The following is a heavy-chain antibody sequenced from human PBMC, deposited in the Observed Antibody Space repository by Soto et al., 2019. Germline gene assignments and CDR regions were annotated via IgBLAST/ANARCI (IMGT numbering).Heavy chain of an antibody. J-gene: IGHJ3*02. CDR3: AREVNVVALSDAFDI. V-gene: IGHV4-30-4*01. CDR1: GDSISSDNYF. Sequence: QVQLQESGPGLVKPSQTLSLICTVSGDSISSDNYFWSWIRQPPGQGLEWVGYISNRGTPYYNPSLKSRVTISLDTSRNRFSLDMYSVTATDPAVYYCAREVNVVALSDAFDIWGQGTMVTVSS. CDR2: ISNRGTP. D-gene: IGHD2-8*01.